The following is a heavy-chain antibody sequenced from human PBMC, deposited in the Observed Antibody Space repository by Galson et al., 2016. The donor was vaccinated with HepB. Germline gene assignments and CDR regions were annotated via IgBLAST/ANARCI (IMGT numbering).Heavy chain of an antibody. D-gene: IGHD3-10*01. CDR3: ARDRDNYGSGGDY. CDR1: GYSFTSHS. J-gene: IGHJ4*02. CDR2: ITTYSGDT. V-gene: IGHV1-18*01. Sequence: SVKVSCKASGYSFTSHSISWVRQAPGQGLEWMGYITTYSGDTYYAPNLQGRVTMTTDTSTRTAYMELSSLRSDDTAVYYCARDRDNYGSGGDYWGQGTLVTVSS.